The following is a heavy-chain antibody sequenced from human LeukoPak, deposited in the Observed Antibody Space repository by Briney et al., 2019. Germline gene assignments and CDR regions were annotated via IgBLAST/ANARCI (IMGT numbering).Heavy chain of an antibody. CDR2: IDPRDSYT. V-gene: IGHV5-10-1*01. D-gene: IGHD4-17*01. J-gene: IGHJ4*02. CDR1: GYRFTNYW. Sequence: GESLTISCKASGYRFTNYWIRWVRQMPGRGLEWMGRIDPRDSYTKYSPSFEGHVTISVDKSISTAFLQWSSLKASDSAIYFCATGASKVTTDFANYWGQGTQVAVSS. CDR3: ATGASKVTTDFANY.